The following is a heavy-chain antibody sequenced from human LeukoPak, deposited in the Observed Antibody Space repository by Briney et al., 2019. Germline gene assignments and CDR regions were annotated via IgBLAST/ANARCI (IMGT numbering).Heavy chain of an antibody. J-gene: IGHJ4*02. D-gene: IGHD2-2*01. CDR1: GFTFSSYA. CDR3: AKAIVVVPAFDY. CDR2: ISGSGGST. Sequence: PGGSLRLSCAASGFTFSSYAMSWVRQAPGKGLEWVSAISGSGGSTYYADSVKGRFTISRDNSKNTLYLQMNSLRAKDTAVYYCAKAIVVVPAFDYWGQGTLVTVSS. V-gene: IGHV3-23*01.